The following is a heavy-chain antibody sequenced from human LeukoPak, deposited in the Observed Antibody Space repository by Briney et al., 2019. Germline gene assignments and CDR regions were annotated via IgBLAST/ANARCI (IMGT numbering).Heavy chain of an antibody. V-gene: IGHV4-39*07. Sequence: PSETLSLTCTVSGGSISTSSYYWGWIRQPPGKGLEWIGSIYYSGITYYNPSLKSRVTISVDTSKNQFSLKLSSVTAADTAVYYCARGGSYRSFDYWGQGTLVTVSS. CDR3: ARGGSYRSFDY. J-gene: IGHJ4*02. CDR2: IYYSGIT. D-gene: IGHD3-16*02. CDR1: GGSISTSSYY.